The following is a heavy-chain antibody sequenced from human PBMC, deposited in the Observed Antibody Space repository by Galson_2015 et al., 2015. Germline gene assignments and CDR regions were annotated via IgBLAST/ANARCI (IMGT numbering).Heavy chain of an antibody. CDR1: AFTFSTYE. Sequence: SLRLSCAASAFTFSTYEMNWIRQAPGKGLEWVSFISSGGTTVYYADSVKGRFTISRDNAKNSLYLQMNSLRAEDTAPYYCARVRSCSASCYSGWCFDLWGPGILVTVSS. J-gene: IGHJ2*01. CDR3: ARVRSCSASCYSGWCFDL. CDR2: ISSGGTTV. D-gene: IGHD2-2*01. V-gene: IGHV3-48*03.